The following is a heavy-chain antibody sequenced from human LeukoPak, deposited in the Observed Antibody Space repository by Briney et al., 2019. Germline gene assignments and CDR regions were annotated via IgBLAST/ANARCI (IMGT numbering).Heavy chain of an antibody. D-gene: IGHD3-22*01. Sequence: PSGGSLRLSCAASGFTFSSYSMSWVRQAPGKGLEWVSAISVSGNTYHADSVKGRFTISRDNAKNSLYLQMNSLRAEDTAVYYCATSRRGYYYAFDIWGQGTMVTVSS. CDR2: ISVSGNT. CDR1: GFTFSSYS. CDR3: ATSRRGYYYAFDI. V-gene: IGHV3-23*01. J-gene: IGHJ3*02.